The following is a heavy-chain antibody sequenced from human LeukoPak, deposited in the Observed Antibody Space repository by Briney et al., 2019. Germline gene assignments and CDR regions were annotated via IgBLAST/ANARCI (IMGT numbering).Heavy chain of an antibody. CDR1: GASISSSC. Sequence: SETLSLTCTVSGASISSSCCTWIRQPAGEGLEWIGRISTGGSTTYNPSFKSRVTMSLDTSKNQFSLNLTSVTAADTAVYYCARDQTYYVSSGYYYVTYFQHWGQGILVTVSS. V-gene: IGHV4-4*07. CDR2: ISTGGST. J-gene: IGHJ1*01. CDR3: ARDQTYYVSSGYYYVTYFQH. D-gene: IGHD3-22*01.